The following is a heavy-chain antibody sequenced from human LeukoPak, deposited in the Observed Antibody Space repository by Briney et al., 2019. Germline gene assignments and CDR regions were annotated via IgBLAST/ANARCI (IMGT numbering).Heavy chain of an antibody. CDR3: ARDGGQTGFDFDY. D-gene: IGHD1-1*01. V-gene: IGHV3-33*08. Sequence: GRSLRLSCAASGFAFRSYGMQWVRQAPGKGPEWVAVIGDDGTAQYFADSVKGRFTISRDNAKNSVYLEMNNVRVEDTAVYYCARDGGQTGFDFDYWGQGTLVTVSS. J-gene: IGHJ4*02. CDR2: IGDDGTAQ. CDR1: GFAFRSYG.